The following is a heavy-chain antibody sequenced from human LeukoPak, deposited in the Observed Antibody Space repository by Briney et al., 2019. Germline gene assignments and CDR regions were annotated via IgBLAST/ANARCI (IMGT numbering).Heavy chain of an antibody. CDR1: GFTFDDYA. Sequence: GESLRLSCAASGFTFDDYAMNWARQVPGRGLEWVSGINWNGRITEYADSVKDRFTISRQNTKNSLYLSMNNLGGEDTALYFCARGSVQLWLRDTYYYMDVWGKGTTVTVSS. D-gene: IGHD5-18*01. CDR3: ARGSVQLWLRDTYYYMDV. J-gene: IGHJ6*03. V-gene: IGHV3-20*04. CDR2: INWNGRIT.